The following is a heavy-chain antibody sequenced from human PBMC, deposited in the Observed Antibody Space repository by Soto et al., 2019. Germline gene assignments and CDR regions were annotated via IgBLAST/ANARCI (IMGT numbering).Heavy chain of an antibody. CDR3: ARLGGYYQALDS. V-gene: IGHV4-59*08. D-gene: IGHD3-22*01. J-gene: IGHJ4*02. Sequence: SETLSLTCTVSGGSLSSYYWSWTRQPPGKGLEWIGYIYYAGSTTYNPSLKSRVTTSLDTSKNQFSLKLDSVTAADTAVYYCARLGGYYQALDSWGQGTLVTVSS. CDR1: GGSLSSYY. CDR2: IYYAGST.